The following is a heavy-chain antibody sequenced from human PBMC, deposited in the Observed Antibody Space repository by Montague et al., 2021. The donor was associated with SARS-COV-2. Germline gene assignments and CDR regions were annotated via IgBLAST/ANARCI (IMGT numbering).Heavy chain of an antibody. J-gene: IGHJ6*02. CDR2: IVTSGNT. CDR3: ARRIDYYGLDV. Sequence: TLSLTCTVSGGSISSVSHYWSWIRPPAGQGLVWIVRIVTSGNTKYISSLQSRVTISVDTSKNQFSLKLSSVTAADTAVYYCARRIDYYGLDVWGQGTTVTVSS. V-gene: IGHV4-61*02. D-gene: IGHD1-26*01. CDR1: GGSISSVSHY.